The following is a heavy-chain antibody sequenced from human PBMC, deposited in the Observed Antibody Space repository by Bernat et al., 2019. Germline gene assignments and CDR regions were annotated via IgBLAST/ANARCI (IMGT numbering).Heavy chain of an antibody. CDR2: ISDTVSST. D-gene: IGHD2-8*01. J-gene: IGHJ3*02. V-gene: IGHV3-23*04. Sequence: EVQLVESGGGLVQPGGSLGLSCAASGFTFRSYGMSWVRQTPGRGLEWVSAISDTVSSTYYADSVKGRFTISRDNSKNTLFLQMNSLRAEDTAVYYCAKDSPVLTIWGQGTMVTVSS. CDR1: GFTFRSYG. CDR3: AKDSPVLTI.